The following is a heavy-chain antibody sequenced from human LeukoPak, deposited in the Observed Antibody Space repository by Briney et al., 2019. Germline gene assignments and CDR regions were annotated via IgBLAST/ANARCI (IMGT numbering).Heavy chain of an antibody. CDR1: GYTFTGYY. CDR3: ARGRYGSGSRNWFDP. V-gene: IGHV1-2*04. Sequence: ASVKVSCKASGYTFTGYYMHWVRQAPGQGLEWMGWINPNSGGTNYAQKFQGWVTMTRDTSISTAYMELSRLRSDDTAVYYCARGRYGSGSRNWFDPWGQGTLVTVFS. D-gene: IGHD3-10*01. CDR2: INPNSGGT. J-gene: IGHJ5*02.